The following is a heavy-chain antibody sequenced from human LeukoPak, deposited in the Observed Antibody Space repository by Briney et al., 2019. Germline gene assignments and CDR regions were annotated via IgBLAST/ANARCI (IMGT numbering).Heavy chain of an antibody. CDR3: PAPGPSIAACRGGLTDYYGMDV. CDR1: GFTFISYS. J-gene: IGHJ6*02. V-gene: IGHV3-21*01. CDR2: ISYNSRYI. D-gene: IGHD6-6*01. Sequence: GGSLRLSCAASGFTFISYSMNCVRQAPGKGLEWVSSISYNSRYIFYADPVKGRFTISRDHAKTAMYLQMKSMRDEATAVYYCPAPGPSIAACRGGLTDYYGMDVWGQGTTVTVSS.